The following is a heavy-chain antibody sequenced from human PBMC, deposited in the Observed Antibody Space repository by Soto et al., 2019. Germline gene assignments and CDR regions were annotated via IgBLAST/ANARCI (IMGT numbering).Heavy chain of an antibody. CDR2: IHHAGPT. CDR1: GGSISSGGYY. CDR3: AGKPNALSYFDY. Sequence: SETLSLTCTVSGGSISSGGYYWTWIRQLPGEGLEWIAYIHHAGPTYYNPSLQSRITISVDTSQNQFSLKLNSVTAADTAMYFCAGKPNALSYFDYWGQGALVTVSS. V-gene: IGHV4-31*03. D-gene: IGHD2-8*01. J-gene: IGHJ4*02.